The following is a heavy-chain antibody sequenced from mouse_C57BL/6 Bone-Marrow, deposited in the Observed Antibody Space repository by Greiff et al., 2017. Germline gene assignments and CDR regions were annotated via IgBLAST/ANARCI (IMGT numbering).Heavy chain of an antibody. CDR3: AREDDGYYPDY. V-gene: IGHV1-69*01. Sequence: VQLQQPGAELVMPGASVKLSCKASGYTFTSYWMHWVKQRPGQGLEWIGEIDPSDSYTNYNQKFKGKSTLTVAKSSSTAYMQLSSLTSEDSAVYYCAREDDGYYPDYWGQGTTLPVSS. J-gene: IGHJ2*01. D-gene: IGHD2-3*01. CDR2: IDPSDSYT. CDR1: GYTFTSYW.